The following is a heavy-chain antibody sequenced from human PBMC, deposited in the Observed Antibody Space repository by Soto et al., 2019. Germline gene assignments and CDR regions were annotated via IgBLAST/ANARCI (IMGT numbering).Heavy chain of an antibody. V-gene: IGHV4-34*01. J-gene: IGHJ5*02. CDR3: ARGRVVVVAARHYNWFDP. Sequence: QVQLQQWGAGLLKPSETLSLTCAVYGGSFSGYYWRWIRQPPGKGLEWIGEINHSGSTNYNPSLKSRVTISVDTSKNKFSLKLSSVTAADTAVYYCARGRVVVVAARHYNWFDPWGQGTLVTVSS. CDR2: INHSGST. CDR1: GGSFSGYY. D-gene: IGHD2-15*01.